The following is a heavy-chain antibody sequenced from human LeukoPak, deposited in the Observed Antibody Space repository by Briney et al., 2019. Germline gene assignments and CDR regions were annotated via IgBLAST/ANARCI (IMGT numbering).Heavy chain of an antibody. CDR1: GGSISGYY. CDR2: IFYSGST. D-gene: IGHD4-17*01. CDR3: ARDYGDYGGWFDP. Sequence: SETLSLTCTGSGGSISGYYWSWIRQPPGKGLEWIGYIFYSGSTNYNPSLHSRVTISIDKHKIQFSLKLNSVPAAHTAVHYCARDYGDYGGWFDPWGQGTLVIVSS. J-gene: IGHJ5*02. V-gene: IGHV4-59*12.